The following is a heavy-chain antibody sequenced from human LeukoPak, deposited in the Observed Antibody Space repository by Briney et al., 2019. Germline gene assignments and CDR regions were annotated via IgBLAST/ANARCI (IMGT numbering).Heavy chain of an antibody. CDR3: ARGRLAASTHAIDC. CDR1: GFTVSSNY. J-gene: IGHJ4*02. D-gene: IGHD6-6*01. CDR2: IYAGGRT. V-gene: IGHV3-53*01. Sequence: GGSLRLSCVASGFTVSSNYMTWVRQAPGKGQEWVSVIYAGGRTYYADSVKGRFTISRDNSKDTLYLQMNNLRAEDTAVYYCARGRLAASTHAIDCWGQGTLVTVSS.